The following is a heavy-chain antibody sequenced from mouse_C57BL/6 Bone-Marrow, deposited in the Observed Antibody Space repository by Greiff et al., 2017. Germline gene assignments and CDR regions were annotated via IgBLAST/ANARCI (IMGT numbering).Heavy chain of an antibody. Sequence: EVKLMESGGGLVQPGGSLKLSCAASGFTFSDYYMYWVRQTPEKRLEWVAYISNGGGSTYYPDTVKGRFTISRDNAKNTLYLQMSRLKSEDTAMYYCARHVRGYPFAYWGQGTLVTVSA. J-gene: IGHJ3*01. V-gene: IGHV5-12*01. CDR1: GFTFSDYY. D-gene: IGHD2-2*01. CDR2: ISNGGGST. CDR3: ARHVRGYPFAY.